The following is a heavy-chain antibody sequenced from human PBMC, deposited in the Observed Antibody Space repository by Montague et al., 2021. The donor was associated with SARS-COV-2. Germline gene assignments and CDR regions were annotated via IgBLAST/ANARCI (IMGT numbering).Heavy chain of an antibody. V-gene: IGHV4-59*01. J-gene: IGHJ4*02. D-gene: IGHD3-10*01. Sequence: SETLSLTCTVSGDSINNYCWSWIRQPPGKGLEWMGYSYYYGNTHYNSSLRSRATISIDTSRNLFSLHLRSVTTADTAVYFCAKECGSGSMKPDSWGQGALVTVSS. CDR2: SYYYGNT. CDR1: GDSINNYC. CDR3: AKECGSGSMKPDS.